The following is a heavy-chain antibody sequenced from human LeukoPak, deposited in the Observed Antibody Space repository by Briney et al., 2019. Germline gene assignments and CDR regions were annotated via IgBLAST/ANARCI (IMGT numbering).Heavy chain of an antibody. CDR1: GFTFSDYW. D-gene: IGHD1-26*01. Sequence: GGSLRLSCAASGFTFSDYWMSWVRQAPGKGLEWVANIKPDGSEKYYVDSAKGRFTISRDNAKNSLYLQMNSLRAEDTAVYYCAKDSPFGGNWGQGTLVTVSS. CDR2: IKPDGSEK. J-gene: IGHJ4*02. CDR3: AKDSPFGGN. V-gene: IGHV3-7*01.